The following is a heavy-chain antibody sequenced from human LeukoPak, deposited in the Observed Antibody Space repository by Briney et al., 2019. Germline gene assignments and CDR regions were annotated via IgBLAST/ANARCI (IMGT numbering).Heavy chain of an antibody. CDR1: GYTFTGYY. V-gene: IGHV1-2*02. D-gene: IGHD3-10*01. J-gene: IGHJ4*02. CDR2: IKPNSGGT. Sequence: GASVKVSCKASGYTFTGYYMHWVRQAPGQGLEWMGWIKPNSGGTNYAQKFQGRVTMTRDTSISTAYMELSRLRSDDTAVYYCARDLRFGELLSGYWGQGTLVTVSS. CDR3: ARDLRFGELLSGY.